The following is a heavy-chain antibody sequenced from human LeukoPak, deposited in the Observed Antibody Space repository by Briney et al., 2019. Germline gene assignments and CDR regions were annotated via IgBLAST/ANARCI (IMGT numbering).Heavy chain of an antibody. CDR1: GYTFTGYY. CDR2: INPNSGGT. V-gene: IGHV1-2*02. D-gene: IGHD1-26*01. CDR3: ARSQQELLLYDFDY. J-gene: IGHJ4*02. Sequence: ASVKVSCKASGYTFTGYYMHWVRQAPGQGLEWMGWINPNSGGTNYAQKFQGRVTMTRDTSISTAYMELSRLRSDDTAVYYCARSQQELLLYDFDYWGQGTLVTVSS.